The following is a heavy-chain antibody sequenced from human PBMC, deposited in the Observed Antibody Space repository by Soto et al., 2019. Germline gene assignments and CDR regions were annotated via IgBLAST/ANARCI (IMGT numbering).Heavy chain of an antibody. Sequence: PGGSLRLSCAAAGFTFSDYAMNWVRQAPGKGLEWVSAISGSGANTYYADSVKGRFTISGDNSKNMLYLQMNSLRDEDTAVYYCANGRFLEWLLPDNWFDPWGQGTLVTVSS. D-gene: IGHD3-3*01. CDR1: GFTFSDYA. CDR3: ANGRFLEWLLPDNWFDP. CDR2: ISGSGANT. V-gene: IGHV3-23*01. J-gene: IGHJ5*02.